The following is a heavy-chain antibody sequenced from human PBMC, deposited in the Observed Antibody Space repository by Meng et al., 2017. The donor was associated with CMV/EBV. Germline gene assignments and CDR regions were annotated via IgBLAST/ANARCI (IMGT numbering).Heavy chain of an antibody. V-gene: IGHV4-39*07. D-gene: IGHD6-13*01. CDR2: IYYSGNT. Sequence: QRPRQASGPGLVKPSETLSLTCTVSGGSISSSSYYWGWIRQPPGKGLEWIGSIYYSGNTYYNPSLKSRVTISVDTSKNQFSLKLSSVTAADTAVYYCARGGIAAAGLHWGQGTLVTVSS. J-gene: IGHJ4*02. CDR3: ARGGIAAAGLH. CDR1: GGSISSSSYY.